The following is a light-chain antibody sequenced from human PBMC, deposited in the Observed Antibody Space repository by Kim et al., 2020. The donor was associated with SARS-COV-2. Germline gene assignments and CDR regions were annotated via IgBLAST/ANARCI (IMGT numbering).Light chain of an antibody. CDR1: QSISSY. J-gene: IGKJ3*01. V-gene: IGKV1-39*01. Sequence: ASVGDRVTITCRASQSISSYLNWYHQKLGKAPNLLIYAASSLQSGVPSRFSGSGSGTDFTLTISSLQPEDSATYYCQQSYTTPFTFGPGTKVDIK. CDR2: AAS. CDR3: QQSYTTPFT.